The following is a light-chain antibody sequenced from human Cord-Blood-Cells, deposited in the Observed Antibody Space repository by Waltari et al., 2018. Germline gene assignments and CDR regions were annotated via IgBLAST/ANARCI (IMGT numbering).Light chain of an antibody. CDR3: QQSYSTWT. J-gene: IGKJ1*01. Sequence: DIQMTQSPSSLSASVGDRVTITCRASQSISRYLNWYQQKPGKAPKLLIYAASSLQSGVPPRFSGSGSGTDFTLTISSLQPEDFATYYCQQSYSTWTFGQGTKVEIK. CDR2: AAS. V-gene: IGKV1-39*01. CDR1: QSISRY.